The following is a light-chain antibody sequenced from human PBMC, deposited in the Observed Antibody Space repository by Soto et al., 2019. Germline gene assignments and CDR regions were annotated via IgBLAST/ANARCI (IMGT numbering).Light chain of an antibody. CDR2: EVS. CDR3: SSYTSSSTSSFV. V-gene: IGLV2-14*01. J-gene: IGLJ1*01. CDR1: SSDVGGYNY. Sequence: QSALTQPASVSGSPGQSITISCTGTSSDVGGYNYVSWYQQHPGKAPKLMIYEVSNRPSGVSNRFSGSKSGNTASLTISGLQAEDEADYCCSSYTSSSTSSFVFGTGTKLTVL.